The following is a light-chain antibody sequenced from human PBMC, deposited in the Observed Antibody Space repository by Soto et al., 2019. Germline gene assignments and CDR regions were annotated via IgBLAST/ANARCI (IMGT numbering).Light chain of an antibody. CDR2: KAS. CDR1: QSISSW. J-gene: IGKJ1*01. V-gene: IGKV1-5*03. Sequence: DSQMTQSPATLSASVGDRVTITCRASQSISSWLAWYQQKPGKAPKLLIYKASSLEGGVPSRFSGSGSGTEFTLTISSLQPDDFATYYCQQYNSYPWTFGQGTKVEIK. CDR3: QQYNSYPWT.